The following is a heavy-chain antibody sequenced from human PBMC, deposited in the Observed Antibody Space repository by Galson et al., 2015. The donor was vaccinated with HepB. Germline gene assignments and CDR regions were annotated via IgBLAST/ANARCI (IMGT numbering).Heavy chain of an antibody. CDR3: AKDVGGTFPCYFDY. J-gene: IGHJ4*02. D-gene: IGHD3-16*01. CDR2: IGGSETSP. CDR1: GFTFSNCA. Sequence: SLRLSCAASGFTFSNCAVSWVRQAPGTGLEWVSGIGGSETSPHYADSVKGRFTISRDNSRNTPYLQMESLRAEDTAIYYCAKDVGGTFPCYFDYWGQGTLVTVSS. V-gene: IGHV3-23*01.